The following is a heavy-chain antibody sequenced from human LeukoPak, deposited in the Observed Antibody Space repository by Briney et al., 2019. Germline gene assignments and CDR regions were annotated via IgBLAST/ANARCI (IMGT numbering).Heavy chain of an antibody. D-gene: IGHD3-10*01. CDR3: ARGLGGSGSYYNWFDP. V-gene: IGHV3-48*04. CDR2: ISSSSSTI. CDR1: GFTFSRYS. Sequence: PGGSLRLSCAASGFTFSRYSMNWVRKAPGKGLEWVSYISSSSSTIYYADSVKGRFTISRDNAKNSLYLQMNSLRAEDTAVYYCARGLGGSGSYYNWFDPWGQGTLVTVSS. J-gene: IGHJ5*02.